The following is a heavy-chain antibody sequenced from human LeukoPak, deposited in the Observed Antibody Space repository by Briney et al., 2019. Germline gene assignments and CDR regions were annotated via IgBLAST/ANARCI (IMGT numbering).Heavy chain of an antibody. D-gene: IGHD3-22*01. J-gene: IGHJ6*02. Sequence: GGSLRLSCVASKFTLRTYGIHWVRQAPGKGPEGVAVIWYDGSNKYYADSVKGRFTISRDNSKNTLYLQMNSLRAEDTAVYYCARDFTNYYDTSGYYRFGMDVWGQGTTVTVSS. CDR2: IWYDGSNK. CDR1: KFTLRTYG. V-gene: IGHV3-33*01. CDR3: ARDFTNYYDTSGYYRFGMDV.